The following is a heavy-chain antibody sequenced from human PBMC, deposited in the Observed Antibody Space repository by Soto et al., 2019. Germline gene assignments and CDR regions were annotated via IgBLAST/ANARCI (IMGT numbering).Heavy chain of an antibody. J-gene: IGHJ4*02. Sequence: GGSLRLSCAASGFTFSSYGMHWVRQAPGKGLEWVAVISYDGSNKYYADSVKGRFTISRDNSKNTLYLQMNSLRAEDTSVYYCAKGPYYDFWSGYDYWGQGTLVTVSS. D-gene: IGHD3-3*01. CDR2: ISYDGSNK. CDR1: GFTFSSYG. CDR3: AKGPYYDFWSGYDY. V-gene: IGHV3-30*18.